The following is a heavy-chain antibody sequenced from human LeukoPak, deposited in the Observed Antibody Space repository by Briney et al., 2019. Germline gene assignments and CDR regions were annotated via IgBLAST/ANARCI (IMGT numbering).Heavy chain of an antibody. CDR2: INPTIGGT. J-gene: IGHJ4*02. CDR3: ARNDDLSPFFDS. V-gene: IGHV1-2*02. Sequence: GASVKVSCKASGYTSTAYYMHWVRQAPGQGLEWMGWINPTIGGTKYAQKFQGRVTMTRDTSISTACMELSRLRSDDTAMYYCARNDDLSPFFDSWGQGALVTVPS. CDR1: GYTSTAYY. D-gene: IGHD3-3*01.